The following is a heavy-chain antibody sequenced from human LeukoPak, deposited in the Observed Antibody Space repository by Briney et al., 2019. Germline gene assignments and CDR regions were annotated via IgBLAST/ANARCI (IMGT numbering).Heavy chain of an antibody. D-gene: IGHD3-10*01. CDR3: ARGRGVRGGWFYP. J-gene: IGHJ5*02. CDR2: IYHRVSA. V-gene: IGHV4-30-2*01. Sequence: PSQTLSLTCADPGGSISSGGYSWSWIRQPPGKGLEWIGYIYHRVSAYYNPPLTSRVTISVDRSMHQFSLKLSSVTAADTAVYFCARGRGVRGGWFYPWGQGTLVTVSS. CDR1: GGSISSGGYS.